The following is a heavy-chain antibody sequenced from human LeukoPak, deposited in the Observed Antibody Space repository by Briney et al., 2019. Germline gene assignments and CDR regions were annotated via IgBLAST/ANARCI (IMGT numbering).Heavy chain of an antibody. CDR2: INHSGST. Sequence: SETLSLTCTVSGGSISSGGYYWSWIRQPPGKGLEWIGEINHSGSTNYNPSLKSRVTIPVDTSKNQFSLKLSSVTAADTAVYYCARAKMYYYGSGSSYNWFDPWGQGTLVTVSS. CDR3: ARAKMYYYGSGSSYNWFDP. D-gene: IGHD3-10*01. V-gene: IGHV4-39*07. J-gene: IGHJ5*02. CDR1: GGSISSGGYY.